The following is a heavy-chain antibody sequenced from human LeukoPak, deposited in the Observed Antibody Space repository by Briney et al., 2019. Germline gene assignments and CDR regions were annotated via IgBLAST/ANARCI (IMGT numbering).Heavy chain of an antibody. J-gene: IGHJ3*02. V-gene: IGHV3-33*06. CDR2: MWYDGSNK. CDR3: AKWPAMGDSHDAFDI. D-gene: IGHD2-21*01. Sequence: GGSLRLSCAASGFTFSSYGMHWVRQAPGKGLEWVAVMWYDGSNKYYADSVKGRFTISRDNSKNALYLQMNSLRAEDTAVYYCAKWPAMGDSHDAFDIWGQGTMVTVSS. CDR1: GFTFSSYG.